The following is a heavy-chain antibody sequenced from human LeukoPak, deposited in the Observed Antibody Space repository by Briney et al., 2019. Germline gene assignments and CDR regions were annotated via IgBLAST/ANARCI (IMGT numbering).Heavy chain of an antibody. V-gene: IGHV4-61*01. CDR1: GGSVSSGTYY. CDR2: IYYSGST. Sequence: SETLSLTCTVSGGSVSSGTYYWSWIRQPPGKGLEWIGYIYYSGSTNYNLSLKSRVTISVDTSKNQFSLKLSSVTAADTAVYYCAREGRAIFGVAAPGYAFDIWGQGTMVTVSS. CDR3: AREGRAIFGVAAPGYAFDI. D-gene: IGHD3-3*01. J-gene: IGHJ3*02.